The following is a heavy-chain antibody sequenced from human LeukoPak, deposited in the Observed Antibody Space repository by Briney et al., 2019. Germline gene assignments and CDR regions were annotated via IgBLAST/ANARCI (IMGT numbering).Heavy chain of an antibody. V-gene: IGHV3-30*19. CDR2: ISYDGSNK. D-gene: IGHD3-22*01. Sequence: GRSLRLSCAASGFTFSSFGMHWVRQAPGKGLEWVAVISYDGSNKFYADSVKGRFTISRDNSKNTLYLQMSSLRSEDTAVYYCARDPTRYYYDSGGFFDSWGQGTLVTGSS. CDR1: GFTFSSFG. J-gene: IGHJ4*02. CDR3: ARDPTRYYYDSGGFFDS.